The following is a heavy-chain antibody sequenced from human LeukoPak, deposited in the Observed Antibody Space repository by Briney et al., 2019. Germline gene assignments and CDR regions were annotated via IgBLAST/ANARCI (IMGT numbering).Heavy chain of an antibody. V-gene: IGHV4-4*07. CDR3: ARDSGTTGEVKFDP. Sequence: PSETLSLTCTVSCASISSYYWSWIRQPAGKALEWIGRIYVTGSTTYNPSLESRVTMSLDTSKNHFSLKLRSVTAADTAVYYCARDSGTTGEVKFDPWGQGTLVTVSS. J-gene: IGHJ5*02. D-gene: IGHD1-7*01. CDR2: IYVTGST. CDR1: CASISSYY.